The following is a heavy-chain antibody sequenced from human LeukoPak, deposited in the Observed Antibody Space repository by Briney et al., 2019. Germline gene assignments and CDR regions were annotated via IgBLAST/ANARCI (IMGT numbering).Heavy chain of an antibody. V-gene: IGHV4-39*01. D-gene: IGHD5-18*01. CDR1: GGSISSSNYY. CDR3: ARSHRYNCGS. J-gene: IGHJ5*02. CDR2: IYYSGST. Sequence: PSETLSLTCTVSGGSISSSNYYWGRIRQPPGKGLEWIGSIYYSGSTYYNPSLKSRVTISVDTSKNQFSLKVSSVTAADTAVYYCARSHRYNCGSWGQGTLVTVSS.